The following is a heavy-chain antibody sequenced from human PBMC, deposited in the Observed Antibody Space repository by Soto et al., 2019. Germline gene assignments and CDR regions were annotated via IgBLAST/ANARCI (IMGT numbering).Heavy chain of an antibody. Sequence: ASVKVSCKVSGYTLTELSIHWVRQAPGKGLEWMGGFDPEDGETIYAQKFQGRVTMTEDTSTDTAYMELSSLRSEDTAVYYCATDILSLGVAGYFDYWGQGTLVTVSS. CDR1: GYTLTELS. CDR2: FDPEDGET. J-gene: IGHJ4*02. V-gene: IGHV1-24*01. D-gene: IGHD6-19*01. CDR3: ATDILSLGVAGYFDY.